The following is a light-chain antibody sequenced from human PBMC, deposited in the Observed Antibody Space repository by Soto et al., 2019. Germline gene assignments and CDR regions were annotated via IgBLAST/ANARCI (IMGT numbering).Light chain of an antibody. Sequence: DIPLTQSPSFLSASVGDRVTITCRASQGISSYLAWYQQKPGKAPKLLIFAASTLQNGVPSRFSGSGSGTELTLTISSLQPEDFATYYCLHLNSYSPDTFGPGTKVDIK. CDR1: QGISSY. CDR3: LHLNSYSPDT. CDR2: AAS. V-gene: IGKV1-9*01. J-gene: IGKJ3*01.